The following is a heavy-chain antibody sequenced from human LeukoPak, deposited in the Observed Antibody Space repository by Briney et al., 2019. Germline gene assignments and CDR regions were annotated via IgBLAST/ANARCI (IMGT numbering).Heavy chain of an antibody. CDR3: AKDRTSGRFYYFDY. D-gene: IGHD1-26*01. V-gene: IGHV3-9*01. CDR2: ISWNSGTI. J-gene: IGHJ4*02. CDR1: GFTFDDNA. Sequence: GGSLRLSCAASGFTFDDNAMHWVRQAPGKGLEWVSGISWNSGTIGYADSVKGRFTISRDSAKKSLYLQMNSLTTEDTALYYCAKDRTSGRFYYFDYWGQGALVTVSS.